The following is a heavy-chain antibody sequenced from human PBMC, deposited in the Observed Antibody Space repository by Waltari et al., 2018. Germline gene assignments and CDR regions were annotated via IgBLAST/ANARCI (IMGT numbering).Heavy chain of an antibody. D-gene: IGHD6-19*01. CDR1: GFTFSSYA. Sequence: EVQLVESGGGLVQPGGSLRLSCAASGFTFSSYAMPWVRQAPGKGLEYVSAISSNGGSTYYADSVKGRFTISRDNSKNTLYLQMGSLRAEDMAVYYCARGEAAVAGSLGYWGQGTLVTVSS. J-gene: IGHJ4*02. CDR2: ISSNGGST. CDR3: ARGEAAVAGSLGY. V-gene: IGHV3-64*07.